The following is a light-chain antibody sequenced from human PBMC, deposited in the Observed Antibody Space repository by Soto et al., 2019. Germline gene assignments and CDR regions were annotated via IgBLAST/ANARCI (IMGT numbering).Light chain of an antibody. J-gene: IGKJ4*01. CDR3: QPRINFPPT. CDR1: QSVSAD. V-gene: IGKV3-11*01. CDR2: DAS. Sequence: EIVLTQSPATLSLSPGERATLSCRASQSVSADLAWYQQKPGQAHRVLIYDASNRATGIPARFSGSGYGTDFALTISSLDPEHFAFYYCQPRINFPPTFGGGTKVEIK.